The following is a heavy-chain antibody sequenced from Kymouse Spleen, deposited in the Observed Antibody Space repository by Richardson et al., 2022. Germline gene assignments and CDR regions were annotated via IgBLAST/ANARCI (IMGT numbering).Heavy chain of an antibody. Sequence: QVQLVESGGGVVQPGRSLRLSCAASGFTFSSYGMHWVRQAPGKGLEWVAVISYDGSNKYYADSVKGRFTISRDNSKNTLYLQMNSLRAEDTAVYYCAKDTAVAYYYYYGMDVWGQGTTVTVSS. CDR1: GFTFSSYG. J-gene: IGHJ6*02. V-gene: IGHV3-30*18. D-gene: IGHD6-19*01. CDR2: ISYDGSNK. CDR3: AKDTAVAYYYYYGMDV.